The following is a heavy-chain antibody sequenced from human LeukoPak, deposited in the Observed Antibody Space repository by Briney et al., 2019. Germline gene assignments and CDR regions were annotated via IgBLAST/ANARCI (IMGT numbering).Heavy chain of an antibody. CDR1: GFTFSSYA. J-gene: IGHJ4*02. D-gene: IGHD3-22*01. CDR2: ISYDGSNK. Sequence: GRSLRLSCAASGFTFSSYAMHWFRQAPGKGLEWVALISYDGSNKYYADSVKARFIISRDNSKNTLYLQMNSLRAEDTAVYYCARGTYYYDSSGQTGLDYWGQGTLVTVSS. CDR3: ARGTYYYDSSGQTGLDY. V-gene: IGHV3-30*04.